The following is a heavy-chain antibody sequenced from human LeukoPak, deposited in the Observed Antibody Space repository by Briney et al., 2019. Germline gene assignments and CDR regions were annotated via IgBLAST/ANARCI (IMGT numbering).Heavy chain of an antibody. CDR2: IYPGDSDT. J-gene: IGHJ4*02. CDR3: ARAPTSLSNPYYFDY. CDR1: GYSFSDYW. Sequence: GESLKISCKGSGYSFSDYWIGWVRQMPGKGLGWMGIIYPGDSDTRYSPSFQGQVTISADNSISTAYLQWSSLQASDTAMYYCARAPTSLSNPYYFDYWGQGTPVTVSS. D-gene: IGHD2/OR15-2a*01. V-gene: IGHV5-51*01.